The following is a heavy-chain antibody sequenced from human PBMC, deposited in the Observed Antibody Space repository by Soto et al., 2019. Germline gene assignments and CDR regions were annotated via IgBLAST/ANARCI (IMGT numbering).Heavy chain of an antibody. J-gene: IGHJ4*02. CDR1: GGSISSYY. V-gene: IGHV4-59*01. CDR2: IYYSGST. CDR3: ARGPPLHCSSTSRYALDF. Sequence: SETLSLTCTVSGGSISSYYWSWIRQPPGKGLEWIGYIYYSGSTNYNPSLKSRVTISVDTSKKQFSLKMSSVTAADTAVYYCARGPPLHCSSTSRYALDFWGQGTLVTVSS. D-gene: IGHD2-2*01.